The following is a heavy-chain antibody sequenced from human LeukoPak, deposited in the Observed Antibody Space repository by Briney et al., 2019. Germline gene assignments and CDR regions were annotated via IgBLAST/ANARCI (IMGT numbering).Heavy chain of an antibody. CDR3: ARLKAYNSKAFGI. D-gene: IGHD1-20*01. CDR1: GYTFTGYY. Sequence: ASVKVSCKASGYTFTGYYMHWVRQAPGQGLEWMGWINPNTGGTNYAQKFQDRVIMTRDTSISTAYMELSRLRSDDTAMYYCARLKAYNSKAFGIWGQGTVVTVSS. CDR2: INPNTGGT. J-gene: IGHJ3*02. V-gene: IGHV1-2*02.